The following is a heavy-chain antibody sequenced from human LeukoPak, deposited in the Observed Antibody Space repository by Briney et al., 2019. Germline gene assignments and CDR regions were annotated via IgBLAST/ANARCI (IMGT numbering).Heavy chain of an antibody. Sequence: PGGSLRLSCAASGFTFSSDGMHWVRQAPGKGLEWVAVISYDGSNKYYADSVKGRFTISRDNSKNTLYLQMNSLRAEDTAVYYCAKIPILTGYYIAYYHYGMDVWGQGTTVTVSS. D-gene: IGHD3-9*01. V-gene: IGHV3-30*18. CDR1: GFTFSSDG. CDR3: AKIPILTGYYIAYYHYGMDV. J-gene: IGHJ6*02. CDR2: ISYDGSNK.